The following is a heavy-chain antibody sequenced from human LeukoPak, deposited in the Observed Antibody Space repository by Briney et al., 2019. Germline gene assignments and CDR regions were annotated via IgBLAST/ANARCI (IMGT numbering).Heavy chain of an antibody. V-gene: IGHV3-30*18. J-gene: IGHJ5*02. CDR3: AKDPGFDP. Sequence: GGSLILSCAASGFTFSSYGMHWVRQAPGKGLEWVAVISYDGSNKYYADSVKGRFTISRDNSKNTLYLQMNSLRAEDTAVYYCAKDPGFDPWGQGTLVTVSS. CDR1: GFTFSSYG. CDR2: ISYDGSNK.